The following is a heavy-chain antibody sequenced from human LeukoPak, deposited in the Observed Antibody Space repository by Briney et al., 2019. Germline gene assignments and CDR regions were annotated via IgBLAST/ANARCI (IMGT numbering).Heavy chain of an antibody. CDR2: ISSSSSYI. CDR3: ARRGGYSYGTQEFDP. CDR1: GFTFSSYS. D-gene: IGHD5-18*01. J-gene: IGHJ5*02. V-gene: IGHV3-21*04. Sequence: PGGSLRLSCAASGFTFSSYSMNWVRQAPGKGLEWVSSISSSSSYIYYADSVKGRFTISRDNAKNSLYLQMNSLRAEDTAVYYCARRGGYSYGTQEFDPWGQGTLVTVSS.